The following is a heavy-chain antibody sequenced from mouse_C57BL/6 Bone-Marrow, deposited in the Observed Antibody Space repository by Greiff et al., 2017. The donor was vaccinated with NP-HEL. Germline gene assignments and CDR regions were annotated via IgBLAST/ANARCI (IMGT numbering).Heavy chain of an antibody. CDR1: GYTFSSYA. J-gene: IGHJ2*01. CDR3: ARDRGYFDY. Sequence: EVQRVESGGGLVKPGGSLKLSCAASGYTFSSYAMSWVRQTPEKRLEWVATISDGGSYTYYPDNVQGRFTISRDNAKNNLYLQMSHLKSEDTAMYYCARDRGYFDYWGKGTTLTVSS. CDR2: ISDGGSYT. D-gene: IGHD3-1*01. V-gene: IGHV5-4*01.